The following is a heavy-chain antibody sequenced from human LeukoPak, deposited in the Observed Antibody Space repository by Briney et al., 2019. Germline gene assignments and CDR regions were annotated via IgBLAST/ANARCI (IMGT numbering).Heavy chain of an antibody. CDR2: IWYDGSNK. CDR3: ARGPYYYDSSGYLDY. Sequence: GGSLRLSCVASGFTFSSYSMHWVRQAPGKGLEWVAVIWYDGSNKYYADSVKGRFTISRDNSKNTLYLQMNSLRAEDTAVYYCARGPYYYDSSGYLDYWGQGTLVTVSS. V-gene: IGHV3-33*08. D-gene: IGHD3-22*01. CDR1: GFTFSSYS. J-gene: IGHJ4*02.